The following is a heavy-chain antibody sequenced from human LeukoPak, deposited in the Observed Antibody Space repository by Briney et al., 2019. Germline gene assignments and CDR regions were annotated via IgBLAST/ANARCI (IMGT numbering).Heavy chain of an antibody. CDR2: ISAYNGNT. V-gene: IGHV1-18*01. J-gene: IGHJ4*02. Sequence: ASVKVSCKASGYTFTSYGISWVRQAPGQGLEWMGWISAYNGNTNYAQKLQGRVTMTTDTSTSTAYMELRSLRSDDTAVYYCARDGPTRYCSSTSCYPDYWGQGTLVTVSS. D-gene: IGHD2-2*01. CDR1: GYTFTSYG. CDR3: ARDGPTRYCSSTSCYPDY.